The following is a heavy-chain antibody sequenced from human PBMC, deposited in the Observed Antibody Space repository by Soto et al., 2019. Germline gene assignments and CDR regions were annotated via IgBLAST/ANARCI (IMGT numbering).Heavy chain of an antibody. Sequence: QVQLVESGGGVVQPGRSLRLSCAASGFTFNSYAMHWVRQAPGKGLEWVAVISYDGSNKYYADSVKGRFTISRDNSKNTLYLQMNSLRAEDTAVYYCARERGYTVSPDFDDWGQGTLVTVSS. CDR1: GFTFNSYA. J-gene: IGHJ4*02. D-gene: IGHD5-18*01. CDR2: ISYDGSNK. CDR3: ARERGYTVSPDFDD. V-gene: IGHV3-30-3*01.